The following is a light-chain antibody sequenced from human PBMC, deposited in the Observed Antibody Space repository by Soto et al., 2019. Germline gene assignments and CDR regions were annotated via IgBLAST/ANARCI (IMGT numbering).Light chain of an antibody. Sequence: SYELTQPPSVSVAPGKTASISCGGNNIGSKGVHWYQQKPGQAPVLVIYSDTDLPPVIPERFSGSNSANLATLTISCVEAGHDSLYYSPVSHCGGAPVVFG. CDR2: SDT. CDR3: PVSHCGGAPVV. J-gene: IGLJ1*01. V-gene: IGLV3-21*04. CDR1: NIGSKG.